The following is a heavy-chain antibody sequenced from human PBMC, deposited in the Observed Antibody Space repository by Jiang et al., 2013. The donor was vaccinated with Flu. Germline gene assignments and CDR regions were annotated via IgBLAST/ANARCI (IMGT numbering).Heavy chain of an antibody. Sequence: SGYAFTSYGISWVRQAPGQGLEWMGWISAYNGNTNYAQKLQGRVTMTTDTSTSTAYMELRSLRSDDTAVYYCARDLGCSSTSCLGGYYYYYGMDVWGQGTTVTVSS. CDR1: GYAFTSYG. CDR2: ISAYNGNT. J-gene: IGHJ6*02. D-gene: IGHD2-2*01. CDR3: ARDLGCSSTSCLGGYYYYYGMDV. V-gene: IGHV1-18*01.